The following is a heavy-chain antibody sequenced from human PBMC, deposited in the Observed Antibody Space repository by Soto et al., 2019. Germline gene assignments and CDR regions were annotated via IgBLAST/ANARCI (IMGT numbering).Heavy chain of an antibody. CDR1: GYTFTDYY. V-gene: IGHV1-2*02. J-gene: IGHJ3*02. Sequence: GASVKGSCKTSGYTFTDYYTHWGRKAPGQGLEWMGWMNPKSGGAYFAQKFQGRVTLTRDTSIGTAYIEVNSLTSDDTAVYFCTRENIENSDGLYAAFDIWGQGTTVTVSS. CDR2: MNPKSGGA. D-gene: IGHD5-18*01. CDR3: TRENIENSDGLYAAFDI.